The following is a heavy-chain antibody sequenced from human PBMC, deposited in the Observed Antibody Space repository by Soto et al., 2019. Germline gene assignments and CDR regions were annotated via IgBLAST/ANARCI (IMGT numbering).Heavy chain of an antibody. J-gene: IGHJ4*02. Sequence: QVQLQESGPGLVKPSQTLSLTCTVSCGSISSGAYYWNWIRQHPGKGLEWIGYIYHRGSTKYNPSLKNRVTISVDTSKSQISLKLSSLSAADPAVYYCARAVSVGHTVVPDYWGQGTLVTVSS. CDR3: ARAVSVGHTVVPDY. V-gene: IGHV4-31*03. CDR2: IYHRGST. CDR1: CGSISSGAYY. D-gene: IGHD2-21*01.